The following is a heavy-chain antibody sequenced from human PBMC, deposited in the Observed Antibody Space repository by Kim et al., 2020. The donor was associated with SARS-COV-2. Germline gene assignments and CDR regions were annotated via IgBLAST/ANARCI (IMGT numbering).Heavy chain of an antibody. J-gene: IGHJ6*02. D-gene: IGHD2-15*01. Sequence: SVKVSCKASGGTFSSYASSWVRQAPGQGLDWMGGIIPIFGTANYARKFQGRVTITADESTSTAYMELSSLRSEDTAVYYCARRYCSGGSCYSGGYYYYYYGMDVWGQGTTVTVSS. CDR2: IIPIFGTA. CDR3: ARRYCSGGSCYSGGYYYYYYGMDV. CDR1: GGTFSSYA. V-gene: IGHV1-69*13.